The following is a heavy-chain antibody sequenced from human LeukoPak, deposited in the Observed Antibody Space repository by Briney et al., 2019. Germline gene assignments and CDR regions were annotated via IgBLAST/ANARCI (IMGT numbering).Heavy chain of an antibody. J-gene: IGHJ6*03. CDR3: ARVPDIVVVPAAKSYYYYNVDV. CDR1: GYTFTSYG. V-gene: IGHV1-18*01. Sequence: ASVKVSCKASGYTFTSYGISWVRQTPGQGLEWMGWISAYNGNTNYAQKLQGRVTMTTDTSTSTAYMELRSLRSDDTAVYYCARVPDIVVVPAAKSYYYYNVDVWGKGTTVTVSS. CDR2: ISAYNGNT. D-gene: IGHD2-2*01.